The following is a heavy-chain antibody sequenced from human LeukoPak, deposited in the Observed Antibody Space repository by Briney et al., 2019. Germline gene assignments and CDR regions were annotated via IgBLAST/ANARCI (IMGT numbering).Heavy chain of an antibody. CDR1: GYTFTGYY. J-gene: IGHJ5*02. D-gene: IGHD3-3*01. CDR2: TIPIFGTA. V-gene: IGHV1-69*05. CDR3: ARAPPLRDFWSGYYNWFDP. Sequence: GASVKVSCKASGYTFTGYYMHWVRQAPGQGLEWMGGTIPIFGTANYAQKFQGRVTITTDESTSTAYMELSSLRSEDTAVYYCARAPPLRDFWSGYYNWFDPWGQGTLVTVSS.